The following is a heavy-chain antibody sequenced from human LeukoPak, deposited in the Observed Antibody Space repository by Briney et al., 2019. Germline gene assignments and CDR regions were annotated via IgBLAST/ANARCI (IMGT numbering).Heavy chain of an antibody. CDR1: GGSFSGYY. CDR2: INHSGST. CDR3: ARARYVLRFLEWWDY. V-gene: IGHV4-34*01. Sequence: SETLSLTCAVYGGSFSGYYWSWIRQPPAKGLEWIGEINHSGSTNYNPSLKSRVTISVDTSKNQFSLKLSSVTAADTAVYYCARARYVLRFLEWWDYWGQGTLVTVSS. D-gene: IGHD3-3*01. J-gene: IGHJ4*02.